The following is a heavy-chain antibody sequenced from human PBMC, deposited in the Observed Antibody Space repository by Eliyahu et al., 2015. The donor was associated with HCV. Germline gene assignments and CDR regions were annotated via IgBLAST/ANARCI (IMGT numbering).Heavy chain of an antibody. CDR3: ARRIAGTATGGYFDY. Sequence: EVQLVESGGGLVQPGGSLRLSCAASGFTFRSYWMSWVRQAPGKGLEWVANIKQDGSEKYYVDSVKGRFTISRDNAENSLYLQMNSLRAEDTAVYYCARRIAGTATGGYFDYWGRGTLVTVSS. J-gene: IGHJ4*02. CDR1: GFTFRSYW. D-gene: IGHD6-13*01. CDR2: IKQDGSEK. V-gene: IGHV3-7*01.